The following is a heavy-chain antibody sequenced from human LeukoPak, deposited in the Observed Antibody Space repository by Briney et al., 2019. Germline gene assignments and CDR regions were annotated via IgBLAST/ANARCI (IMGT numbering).Heavy chain of an antibody. CDR1: GTSITSWT. J-gene: IGHJ6*03. Sequence: PSETLSLTCTVSGTSITSWTWTWIRQPAGKGLEWIGRIYTSGSTNYNPSLKSRVTISVDKSKNQFSLKLSSVTAADTAVYYCARSRGVLGVYYYYMDVWGKGTTVTVSS. V-gene: IGHV4-4*07. D-gene: IGHD3-10*01. CDR2: IYTSGST. CDR3: ARSRGVLGVYYYYMDV.